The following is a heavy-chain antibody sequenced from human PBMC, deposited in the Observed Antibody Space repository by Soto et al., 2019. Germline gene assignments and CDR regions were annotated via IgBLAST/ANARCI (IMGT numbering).Heavy chain of an antibody. CDR2: INSDATIT. CDR1: GFTFSNFW. D-gene: IGHD3-10*01. J-gene: IGHJ5*02. V-gene: IGHV3-74*03. Sequence: PGGSLRLSCTASGFTFSNFWMHWVRQTPGKGLVWVSRINSDATITTYADSVKGRFTISRDNAKNTLFLQMNSLRDEDSGVYYCARDWKTTITSNYFDPWGQGTLVTVSS. CDR3: ARDWKTTITSNYFDP.